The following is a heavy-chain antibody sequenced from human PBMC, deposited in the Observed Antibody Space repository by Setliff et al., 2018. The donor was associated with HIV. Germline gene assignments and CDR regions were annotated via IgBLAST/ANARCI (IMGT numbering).Heavy chain of an antibody. CDR3: ARDLYYVWGSYHPAPHYYFDY. Sequence: TLSLTCAVSGYSISSSSYYWGWIRQPPGKGLEWIGSIYYSGSTYYNPSLKRRVTISVDTSKNQFSLKLSSVTAADTAVYYCARDLYYVWGSYHPAPHYYFDYWGQGTLVTVSS. J-gene: IGHJ4*02. CDR2: IYYSGST. CDR1: GYSISSSSYY. D-gene: IGHD3-16*01. V-gene: IGHV4-39*07.